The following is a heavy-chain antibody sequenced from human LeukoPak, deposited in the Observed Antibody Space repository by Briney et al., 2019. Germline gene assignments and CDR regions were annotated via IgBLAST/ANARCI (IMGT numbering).Heavy chain of an antibody. V-gene: IGHV3-74*01. CDR3: AGDGYGD. CDR2: INSDGSTT. D-gene: IGHD4-17*01. Sequence: GGSLRLSCAASGFTFDDYAMHWVRQAPGKGLVWVSCINSDGSTTSYADSVKGRFTISRDNAKNTLYLQMNSLRAEDTAVYYCAGDGYGDWGQGTLVTVSS. J-gene: IGHJ4*02. CDR1: GFTFDDYA.